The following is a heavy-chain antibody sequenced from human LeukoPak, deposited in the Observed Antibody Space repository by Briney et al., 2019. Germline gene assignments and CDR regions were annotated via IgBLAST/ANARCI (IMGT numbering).Heavy chain of an antibody. V-gene: IGHV4-31*03. D-gene: IGHD3-22*01. CDR1: GGSISSGGYY. Sequence: SETLSLTCTVSGGSISSGGYYWSWIRQHPGKGLEWIGYIYYSGSTYYNPSLKSRVTISVDTSKNQFSLKLSSATAADTAVYYCARFDSSGYGPHFDYWGQGTLVTVSS. J-gene: IGHJ4*02. CDR3: ARFDSSGYGPHFDY. CDR2: IYYSGST.